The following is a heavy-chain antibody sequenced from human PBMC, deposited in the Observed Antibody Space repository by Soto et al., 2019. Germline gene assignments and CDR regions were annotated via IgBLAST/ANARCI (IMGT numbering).Heavy chain of an antibody. J-gene: IGHJ3*02. D-gene: IGHD6-13*01. V-gene: IGHV3-23*01. CDR3: AKIPHSSSWYLDAFDI. Sequence: EVQLLESGGGLVQPGGSLGLSCAASGFTFSSNAMSWVRQAPGKGLEWVSAISGSGGSTYYADSVKGRFTISRDNSKNTLYLQMNSLRAEDTAVYYCAKIPHSSSWYLDAFDIWGQGTMVTVSS. CDR1: GFTFSSNA. CDR2: ISGSGGST.